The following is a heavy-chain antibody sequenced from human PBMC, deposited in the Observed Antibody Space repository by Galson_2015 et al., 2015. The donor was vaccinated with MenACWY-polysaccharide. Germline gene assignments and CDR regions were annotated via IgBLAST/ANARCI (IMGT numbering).Heavy chain of an antibody. CDR3: AREGLVEAFEN. V-gene: IGHV3-7*01. J-gene: IGHJ3*02. CDR2: IRQDGFEK. Sequence: SLRLSCATSGFIFTNHWMSWVRQAPGKWLEWVANIRQDGFEKYHVDSVKGRFTISRDNAENSVFLQMNSLRVEDTAVYYCAREGLVEAFENWGQGTMVTVSS. D-gene: IGHD2-8*02. CDR1: GFIFTNHW.